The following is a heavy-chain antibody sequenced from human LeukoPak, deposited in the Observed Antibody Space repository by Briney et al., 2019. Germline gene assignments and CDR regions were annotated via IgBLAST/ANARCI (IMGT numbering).Heavy chain of an antibody. CDR2: IYHSGST. CDR1: GFSISRGYY. J-gene: IGHJ5*02. D-gene: IGHD4-17*01. V-gene: IGHV4-38-2*01. CDR3: SRHDYGPFWFDP. Sequence: KPSETLSLTCAVSGFSISRGYYWGWVRQPPGKGPEGVGNIYHSGSTYYNPSLKSRVTISVDTSKNHFSLKLSSVTAADTALYYCSRHDYGPFWFDPWGQGILVTVSS.